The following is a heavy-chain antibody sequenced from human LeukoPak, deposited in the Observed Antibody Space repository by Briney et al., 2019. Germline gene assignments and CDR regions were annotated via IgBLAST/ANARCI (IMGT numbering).Heavy chain of an antibody. J-gene: IGHJ4*02. CDR3: ARANYYDSSGTDY. V-gene: IGHV4-39*07. CDR1: GGSISSSSYY. D-gene: IGHD3-22*01. CDR2: INHSGST. Sequence: SETLSLTCTVSGGSISSSSYYWGWIRQPPGKGLEWIGEINHSGSTNYNPSLKSRVTISVDTSKNQFSLKLSSVTAADTAVYYCARANYYDSSGTDYWGQGTLVTVSS.